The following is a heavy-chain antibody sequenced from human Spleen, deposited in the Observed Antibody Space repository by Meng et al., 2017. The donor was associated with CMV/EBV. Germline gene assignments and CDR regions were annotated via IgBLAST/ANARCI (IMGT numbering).Heavy chain of an antibody. V-gene: IGHV4-59*01. J-gene: IGHJ5*02. CDR3: ARDWRLARSRFDP. CDR1: GGSISNYY. D-gene: IGHD2-21*02. CDR2: IFYSGST. Sequence: SETLSLTCTVSGGSISNYYWSWIRQPPGKGLEWIGYIFYSGSTNYNPSLKSRVSISVDTSKNQFSLKLSSVTAADTAVYYCARDWRLARSRFDPWGPGTLVTVSS.